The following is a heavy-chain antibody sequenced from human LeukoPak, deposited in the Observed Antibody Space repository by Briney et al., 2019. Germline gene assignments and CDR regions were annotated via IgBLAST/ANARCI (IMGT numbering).Heavy chain of an antibody. V-gene: IGHV3-21*01. CDR2: ISSSSSYI. CDR1: GFTFSSYS. D-gene: IGHD6-19*01. J-gene: IGHJ4*02. Sequence: GGSLRLSCAASGFTFSSYSMNWVRQAPGKGLEWVSSISSSSSYIYYADSVKGRFTISRDNAKNSLYLQMNSLRAEDTAVYYCANSYSGWYTAPDYWGQGTLVTVSS. CDR3: ANSYSGWYTAPDY.